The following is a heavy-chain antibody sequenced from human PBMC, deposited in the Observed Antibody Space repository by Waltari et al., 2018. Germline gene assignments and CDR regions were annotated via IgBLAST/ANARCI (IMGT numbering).Heavy chain of an antibody. CDR3: VRGWLENTFDI. CDR2: IGPGSTPI. D-gene: IGHD5-12*01. V-gene: IGHV3-48*04. J-gene: IGHJ3*02. CDR1: GFTFSGFS. Sequence: EVQVVESGGGLVHPGGSLRPSCAASGFTFSGFSMSWVRQSPGKGLAWLSFIGPGSTPIYYADSVKGRFTISTDNSRNSLYLQMNSLRTEDTAVYYCVRGWLENTFDIWGRGTLVTVSS.